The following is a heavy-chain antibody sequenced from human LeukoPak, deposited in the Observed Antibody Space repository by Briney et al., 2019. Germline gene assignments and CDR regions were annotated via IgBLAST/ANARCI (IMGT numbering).Heavy chain of an antibody. J-gene: IGHJ4*02. CDR3: ATMVGATTDY. CDR1: GFTVSSNY. Sequence: GGSLRLSCAASGFTVSSNYMSWVRQAPGKGLEWVSVIYSGGSTYYADSVKGRFTISRDNAKNSLYLQMNSLRAEDTAVYYCATMVGATTDYWGQGTLVTVSS. D-gene: IGHD1-26*01. V-gene: IGHV3-53*01. CDR2: IYSGGST.